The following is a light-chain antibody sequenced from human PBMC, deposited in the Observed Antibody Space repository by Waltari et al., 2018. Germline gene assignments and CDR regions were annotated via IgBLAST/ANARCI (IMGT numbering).Light chain of an antibody. Sequence: QSALTQPRSVSGSPGQSVTIPCTGTNSDIGSYNYVSWYQQYPGKAPELMIYDVTKRPSGVPDRFSGSKSGNTASLTISGLQAEDEADYYCCSYAGSYTYWVFGGGTKLTVL. CDR3: CSYAGSYTYWV. CDR2: DVT. CDR1: NSDIGSYNY. V-gene: IGLV2-11*01. J-gene: IGLJ3*02.